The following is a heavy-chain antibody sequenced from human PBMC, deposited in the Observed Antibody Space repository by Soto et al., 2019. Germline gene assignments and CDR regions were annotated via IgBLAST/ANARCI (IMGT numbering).Heavy chain of an antibody. CDR2: IGTAGDT. V-gene: IGHV3-13*01. Sequence: GGSLRLSCAASGLTFSSYDMHWVRQATGKGLEWVSAIGTAGDTYYPGSVKGRFTISRENAKNSLYLQMNSLRAEDTAVYYCARDGQSDVLRFLEWSPYGMDVWGQGTTVTVSS. CDR3: ARDGQSDVLRFLEWSPYGMDV. J-gene: IGHJ6*02. CDR1: GLTFSSYD. D-gene: IGHD3-3*01.